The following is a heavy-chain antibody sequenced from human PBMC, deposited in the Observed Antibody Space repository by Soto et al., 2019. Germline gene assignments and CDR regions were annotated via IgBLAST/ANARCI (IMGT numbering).Heavy chain of an antibody. D-gene: IGHD3-9*01. V-gene: IGHV4-31*03. CDR3: ARGAVLRYFDWLLDYFDY. Sequence: PSETLSLTCTVSGGSISSGGYYWSWIRQHPGKGLEWIGYIYYSGSTYYNPSLKSRVTISVDTSKNQFSLKLSSVTAADTAVYYCARGAVLRYFDWLLDYFDYWGQGTLVTVSS. CDR1: GGSISSGGYY. J-gene: IGHJ4*02. CDR2: IYYSGST.